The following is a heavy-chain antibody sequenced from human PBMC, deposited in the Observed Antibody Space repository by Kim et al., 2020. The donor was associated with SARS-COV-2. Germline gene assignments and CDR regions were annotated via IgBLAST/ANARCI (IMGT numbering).Heavy chain of an antibody. CDR3: ARHAPNTSNRPFDY. Sequence: SETLSLTCTVSGGSISSSTYYWGWIRQPPGKGLQWIGSVYYSGSTHYNPSLKSRVTISVDTSKNQFSLILSSVTAADTALFYCARHAPNTSNRPFDYWGQGTLVTVSS. CDR2: VYYSGST. D-gene: IGHD2-2*02. J-gene: IGHJ4*02. CDR1: GGSISSSTYY. V-gene: IGHV4-39*01.